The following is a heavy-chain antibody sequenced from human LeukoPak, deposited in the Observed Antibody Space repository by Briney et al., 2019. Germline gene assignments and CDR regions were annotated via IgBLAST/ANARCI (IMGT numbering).Heavy chain of an antibody. CDR3: ASPNDPRYQLQGFDY. CDR2: INPNSGGT. J-gene: IGHJ4*02. D-gene: IGHD2-2*01. Sequence: GASVTVSCKASGYTFTGYYMHWVRQAPGQGLEWMGWINPNSGGTNYAQKFQGWVTMTRDTSISTAYMELSSLRSEDTAVYYCASPNDPRYQLQGFDYWGQGTLVTVSS. CDR1: GYTFTGYY. V-gene: IGHV1-2*04.